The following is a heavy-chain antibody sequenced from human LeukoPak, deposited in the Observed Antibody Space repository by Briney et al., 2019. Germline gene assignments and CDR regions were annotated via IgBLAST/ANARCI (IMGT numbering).Heavy chain of an antibody. Sequence: GGSLRLSCAASGFTFSSYAMSWVRQAPGKGLEWVSAISGSGGSTYYADSVKGRFTISRDNSKNTLYLQMNSLRAEDTAVYYCAMGGQYYHDSGWFDPWGQGTLVTVSS. V-gene: IGHV3-23*01. J-gene: IGHJ5*02. D-gene: IGHD3-22*01. CDR1: GFTFSSYA. CDR2: ISGSGGST. CDR3: AMGGQYYHDSGWFDP.